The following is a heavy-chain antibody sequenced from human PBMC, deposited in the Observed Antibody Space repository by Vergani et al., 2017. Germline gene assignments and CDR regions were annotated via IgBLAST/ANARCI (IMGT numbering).Heavy chain of an antibody. D-gene: IGHD3-22*01. CDR2: MFYSGTT. Sequence: QLLLQDSGPGQVKPSETLSLTCGVSDGSIYSRSYYWAWIRQPPGKGLEWIGMMFYSGTTYYNPSLKSRVTIFLDPSKSQFSLKVTSVTAADTAVYFCARGKYNSGDYYYYYGLDVWGQGTTATVSS. CDR3: ARGKYNSGDYYYYYGLDV. CDR1: DGSIYSRSYY. V-gene: IGHV4-39*01. J-gene: IGHJ6*02.